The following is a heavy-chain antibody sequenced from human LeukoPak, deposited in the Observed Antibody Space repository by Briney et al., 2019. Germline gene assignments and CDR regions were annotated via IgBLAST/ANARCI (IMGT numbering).Heavy chain of an antibody. V-gene: IGHV1-2*06. CDR3: ARERSAAKYYYYYYMDV. CDR2: INPNSGGT. J-gene: IGHJ6*03. Sequence: GASVKVFCKASGYTFTGYYMHWVRQAPGQGLEWMGRINPNSGGTNYAQKFQGRVTMTRDTSISTAYMELSRLRSDDTAVYYCARERSAAKYYYYYYMDVWGKGTTVTVSS. CDR1: GYTFTGYY.